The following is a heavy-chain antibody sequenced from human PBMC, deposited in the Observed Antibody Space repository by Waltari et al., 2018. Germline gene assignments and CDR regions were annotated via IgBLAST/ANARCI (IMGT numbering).Heavy chain of an antibody. V-gene: IGHV4-39*07. CDR3: AKHLYTGRVNLFNYFDY. Sequence: QVQLQESGPGQVKPSETLSLTCPVSGGSVSSSSYYWGWIRQAPGKGLEWIGSIFQRGSAYYNPSLKSLLTISLDTSKNQFSLRLSSVTAADTAVYYCAKHLYTGRVNLFNYFDYWGQGTLVTVSS. CDR2: IFQRGSA. CDR1: GGSVSSSSYY. D-gene: IGHD3-16*01. J-gene: IGHJ4*02.